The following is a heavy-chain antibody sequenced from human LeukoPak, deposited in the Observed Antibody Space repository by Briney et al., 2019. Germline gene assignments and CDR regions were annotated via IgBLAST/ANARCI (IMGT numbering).Heavy chain of an antibody. D-gene: IGHD1-26*01. V-gene: IGHV3-21*01. CDR1: GFSFSSYN. CDR3: AREPYSGTYGNTYYYYMDV. Sequence: KPGGSLRLSCEASGFSFSSYNMDWVRRTPGKGLEWISSITTISTYTFYADSVKGRFTISRDNARNSLYRQMNSLRVEDTAVYYCAREPYSGTYGNTYYYYMDVWGKGTTVTISS. J-gene: IGHJ6*03. CDR2: ITTISTYT.